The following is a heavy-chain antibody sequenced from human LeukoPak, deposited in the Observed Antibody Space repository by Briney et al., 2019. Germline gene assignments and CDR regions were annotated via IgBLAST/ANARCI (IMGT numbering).Heavy chain of an antibody. J-gene: IGHJ4*02. V-gene: IGHV3-7*04. CDR1: GFTLGSYW. CDR2: ISKDGGDK. D-gene: IGHD6-19*01. Sequence: GGSLRLSCAAPGFTLGSYWMGWARQAPGKGLEWVPNISKDGGDKYYVDSVKGRFTISRDNAKNSLYLQMNSLRVEDTAVYYCTRDLSAVDGTGNWGQGTLVTVSS. CDR3: TRDLSAVDGTGN.